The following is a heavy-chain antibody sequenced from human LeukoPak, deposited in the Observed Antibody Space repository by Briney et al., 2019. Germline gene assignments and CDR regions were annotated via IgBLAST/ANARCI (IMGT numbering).Heavy chain of an antibody. Sequence: GGSLRLSCAASGFTFSDYYMSWIRQAPGKGLEWVSYISSSGSTIYYADSVKGRFTISRDNAKNSLYLQMNSLRAEDTAVYYCARDMVVVAATQISYYFDYWGQGTLVTVSS. CDR2: ISSSGSTI. D-gene: IGHD2-15*01. J-gene: IGHJ4*02. CDR1: GFTFSDYY. CDR3: ARDMVVVAATQISYYFDY. V-gene: IGHV3-11*01.